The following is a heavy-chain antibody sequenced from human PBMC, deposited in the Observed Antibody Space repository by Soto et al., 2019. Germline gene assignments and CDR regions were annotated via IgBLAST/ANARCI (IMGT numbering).Heavy chain of an antibody. D-gene: IGHD1-7*01. Sequence: GGSLRLSCQASGFNFDNYGMHWVRQAPGKGLEWVAVITYDGSVQYYADSVKGRFTISRDNSKNTLSLHLSTLKPEDTAVYHCAKDRVGGTFYTPLAFWGQGTLVTVSS. CDR1: GFNFDNYG. CDR3: AKDRVGGTFYTPLAF. J-gene: IGHJ4*02. V-gene: IGHV3-30*18. CDR2: ITYDGSVQ.